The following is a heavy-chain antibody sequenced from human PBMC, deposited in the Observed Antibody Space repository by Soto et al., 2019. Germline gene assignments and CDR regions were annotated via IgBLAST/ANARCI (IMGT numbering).Heavy chain of an antibody. J-gene: IGHJ4*02. CDR1: AYTFSNFG. D-gene: IGHD3-9*01. Sequence: ASVKVSCKTCAYTFSNFGIGWVRLAPGQGLEWMGWMNPISGNTGYAQKFQGRVTMTRNTSISTAYMELSSLRSEDTAVYYCARAHYDILTGYSEFDYWGQGTLVTVSS. CDR3: ARAHYDILTGYSEFDY. V-gene: IGHV1-8*02. CDR2: MNPISGNT.